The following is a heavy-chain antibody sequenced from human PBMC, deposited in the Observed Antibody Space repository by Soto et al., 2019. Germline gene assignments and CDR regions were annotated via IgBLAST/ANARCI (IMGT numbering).Heavy chain of an antibody. V-gene: IGHV1-69*10. CDR1: GGTFSSCA. J-gene: IGHJ6*02. CDR3: AKQIPAYGSAVICYSRLYYYRMAI. Sequence: GSSVKVCCKDSGGTFSSCAIRWVRQAPRQGLEWMGGIIPMLGTANYAQKFQGRVTITADKSTSTAYMELSSLRSEDTAVYYCAKQIPAYGSAVICYSRLYYYRMAIPGQGT. D-gene: IGHD2-15*01. CDR2: IIPMLGTA.